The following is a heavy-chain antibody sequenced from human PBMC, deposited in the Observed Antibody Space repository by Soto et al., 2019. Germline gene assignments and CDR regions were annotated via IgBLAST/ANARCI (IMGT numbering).Heavy chain of an antibody. CDR3: ARDPSRSSSKAARPIYPKY. V-gene: IGHV3-33*01. D-gene: IGHD6-6*01. CDR2: IWYDGSNK. Sequence: GGSLRLSCAASGFTFSSYGMHWVRQAPGKGLEWVAVIWYDGSNKYYADSVKGRFTISRDNSKNTLYLQMNSLRAEDTAVYYCARDPSRSSSKAARPIYPKYWGQGTLVTVSS. J-gene: IGHJ4*02. CDR1: GFTFSSYG.